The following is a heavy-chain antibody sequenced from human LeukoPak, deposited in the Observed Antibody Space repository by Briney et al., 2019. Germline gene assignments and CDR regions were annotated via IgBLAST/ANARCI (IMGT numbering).Heavy chain of an antibody. D-gene: IGHD4-23*01. CDR3: ALRWDNYYGMDV. V-gene: IGHV1-69*13. CDR1: GGTFSSYA. CDR2: IIPIFGTA. J-gene: IGHJ6*02. Sequence: GASVKVSCKASGGTFSSYAISWVRQAPGQGLEWMGGIIPIFGTANYAQKFQGRVTITADESTSTAYMELSSLRSEDTAVYYCALRWDNYYGMDVWGQGTTVTVSS.